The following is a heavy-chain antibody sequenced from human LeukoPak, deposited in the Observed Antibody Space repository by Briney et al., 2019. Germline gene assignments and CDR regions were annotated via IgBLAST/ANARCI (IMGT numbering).Heavy chain of an antibody. CDR3: ARSPYCSSTSCYNYYYYYMDV. CDR2: ISSDGSNK. CDR1: GFTFSSYG. J-gene: IGHJ6*03. D-gene: IGHD2-2*02. V-gene: IGHV3-30*03. Sequence: PGGSLRLSCAASGFTFSSYGMHWVRQAPGKGLEWVAVISSDGSNKYYADSVKGRFTISRDNSKNTLYLQMNSLRAEDTAVYYCARSPYCSSTSCYNYYYYYMDVWGKGTTVTVSS.